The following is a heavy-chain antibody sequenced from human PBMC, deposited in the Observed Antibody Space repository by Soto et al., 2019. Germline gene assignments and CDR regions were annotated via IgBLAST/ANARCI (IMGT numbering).Heavy chain of an antibody. CDR1: GYTFSSYW. V-gene: IGHV3-74*01. D-gene: IGHD2-8*01. CDR3: ARVMANLPWYFDY. J-gene: IGHJ4*02. Sequence: GGSLRLSCAASGYTFSSYWMHWVRQAPGKGLVWVSRVNGDGSSTSYADPVKGRFTISRDNAKNTVHLQMDSLRAEDAAVYYCARVMANLPWYFDYWGQGTLVTVSS. CDR2: VNGDGSST.